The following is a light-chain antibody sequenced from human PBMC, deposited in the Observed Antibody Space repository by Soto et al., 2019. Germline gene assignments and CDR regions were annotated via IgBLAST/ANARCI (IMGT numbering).Light chain of an antibody. CDR1: QSVSSY. CDR3: QHYNNWPWT. V-gene: IGKV3-15*01. Sequence: EIVLTQSPATLSLSPGARATLSCRARQSVSSYLAWYQQKPGQAPRFLIYGASTRATGIPPRFSGWGSGTQFTLTISSLQSEDSALYYCQHYNNWPWTFGQGTKVDIK. J-gene: IGKJ1*01. CDR2: GAS.